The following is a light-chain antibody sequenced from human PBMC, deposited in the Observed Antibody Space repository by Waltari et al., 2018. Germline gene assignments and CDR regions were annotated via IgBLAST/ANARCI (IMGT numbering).Light chain of an antibody. V-gene: IGLV2-14*01. CDR3: SSYTSSSTFV. Sequence: QSALTQPASVSGSPGQSLTISCTGTSSDVDGYNYVSWYQQHPGKAPKLMIYDVSKRPSGVSNRFSGSKSGNTASLTISGLQAEDEADYYCSSYTSSSTFVFGTGTKVTVL. CDR2: DVS. J-gene: IGLJ1*01. CDR1: SSDVDGYNY.